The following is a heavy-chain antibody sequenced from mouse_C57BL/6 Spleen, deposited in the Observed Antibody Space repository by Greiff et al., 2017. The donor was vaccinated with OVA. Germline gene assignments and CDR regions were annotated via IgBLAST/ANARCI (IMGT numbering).Heavy chain of an antibody. V-gene: IGHV1-22*01. D-gene: IGHD4-1*01. CDR2: INPNNGGT. J-gene: IGHJ1*03. CDR3: ARELGRVKYCDV. CDR1: GYTFTDYN. Sequence: EVQLQESGPELVKPGASVKMSCKASGYTFTDYNMHWVKQSHGKSLEWIGYINPNNGGTSYNQKFKGKATLTVNKSSSTSYMELRSLTSEDSAVYYCARELGRVKYCDVWGTGTTVTVSS.